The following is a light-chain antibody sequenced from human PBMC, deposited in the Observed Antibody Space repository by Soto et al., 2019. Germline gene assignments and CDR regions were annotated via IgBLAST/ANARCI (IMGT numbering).Light chain of an antibody. CDR1: QSVSSSY. CDR2: GAS. CDR3: QHYGSSPWT. V-gene: IGKV3-20*01. Sequence: EIVLTQSPGTLSLSPVEIATLSFMASQSVSSSYLAWYQQKPGQAPRLLIYGASSRATGIPDRFSGSGSGTDFTLTISRLEPEDFAVYYCQHYGSSPWTFGQGTKVDIK. J-gene: IGKJ1*01.